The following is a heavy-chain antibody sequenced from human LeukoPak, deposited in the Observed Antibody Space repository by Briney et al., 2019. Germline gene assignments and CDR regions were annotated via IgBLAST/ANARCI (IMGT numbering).Heavy chain of an antibody. CDR3: ARVRRGDYVPDY. CDR1: GGSVSSGSYY. CDR2: IYYSGST. V-gene: IGHV4-61*01. D-gene: IGHD4-17*01. Sequence: PSETLSLTCTVSGGSVSSGSYYWSWIRQPPGKGLEWIGYIYYSGSTNYNPSLKSRVTISVDTSKNRFSLKLSSVTAADTAVYYCARVRRGDYVPDYWGQGTLVTVSS. J-gene: IGHJ4*02.